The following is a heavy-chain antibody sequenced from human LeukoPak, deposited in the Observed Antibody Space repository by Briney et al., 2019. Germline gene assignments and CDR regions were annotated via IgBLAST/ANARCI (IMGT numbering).Heavy chain of an antibody. CDR2: MNHNTGGT. V-gene: IGHV1-2*02. CDR1: VYTFTGYY. CDR3: GTTTVTNNWFDP. D-gene: IGHD4-11*01. J-gene: IGHJ5*02. Sequence: SVKVSRESSVYTFTGYYIHWVGQAPGQGLEWMGWMNHNTGGTNYAQKFQGRVTMTRDTSIRTDYMELSRLRSDDTAVFYCGTTTVTNNWFDPWGQGTLVTVSS.